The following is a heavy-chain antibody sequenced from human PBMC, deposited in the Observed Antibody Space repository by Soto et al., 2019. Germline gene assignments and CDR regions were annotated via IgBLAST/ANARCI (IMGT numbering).Heavy chain of an antibody. CDR2: IKSKTDGGTT. V-gene: IGHV3-15*07. CDR1: GFTFSEHW. D-gene: IGHD2-2*01. Sequence: GGSLRLSCAASGFTFSEHWMNWVRQAPGKGLEWVGRIKSKTDGGTTDYAAPVKGRFTISGDDSKNTLYLQMNSLKTEDTAVNYCTTGSTSYYYYYGMDVWGQGTTVTVSS. CDR3: TTGSTSYYYYYGMDV. J-gene: IGHJ6*02.